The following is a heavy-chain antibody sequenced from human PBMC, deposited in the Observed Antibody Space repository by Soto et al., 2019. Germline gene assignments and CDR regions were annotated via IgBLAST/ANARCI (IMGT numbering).Heavy chain of an antibody. Sequence: GGSLRLSCAASGFTFSSYGMHWVRQAPGKGLEWVAVISYDGSNKYYADSVKGRFTISRDNSKNTLYLQMNSLRAEDTAVYYCAKDLAGSQPYYYYYYGMDVWGQGTTVTVSS. CDR3: AKDLAGSQPYYYYYYGMDV. D-gene: IGHD1-1*01. CDR2: ISYDGSNK. J-gene: IGHJ6*02. CDR1: GFTFSSYG. V-gene: IGHV3-30*18.